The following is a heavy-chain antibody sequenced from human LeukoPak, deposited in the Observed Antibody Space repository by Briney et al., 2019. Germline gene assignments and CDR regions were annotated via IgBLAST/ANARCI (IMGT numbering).Heavy chain of an antibody. CDR1: GGTFSSYA. V-gene: IGHV1-69*04. CDR3: ARVSGYCSSTSCYPTDY. CDR2: IIPILGIG. Sequence: ASVKVSCKASGGTFSSYAINWVRQAPGQGLEWMGRIIPILGIGNYAQKFQGRVTITADKSTSTAYMELSSLRSDDTAVYYCARVSGYCSSTSCYPTDYWGQGTLVTVSS. J-gene: IGHJ4*02. D-gene: IGHD2-2*01.